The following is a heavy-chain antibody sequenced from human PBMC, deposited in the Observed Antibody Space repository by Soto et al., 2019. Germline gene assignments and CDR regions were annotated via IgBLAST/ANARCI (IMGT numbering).Heavy chain of an antibody. CDR1: GYTFMNYY. D-gene: IGHD6-13*01. J-gene: IGHJ5*02. CDR2: INPMGGST. V-gene: IGHV1-46*01. Sequence: ASVKASCKASGYTFMNYYIHWVRQAPGQGLEWMAIINPMGGSTNYAQEFQGRVTLTSDTSTSTVYMELSSLRFEDTALFYCARDLAAGDLWGQGTLVTVSS. CDR3: ARDLAAGDL.